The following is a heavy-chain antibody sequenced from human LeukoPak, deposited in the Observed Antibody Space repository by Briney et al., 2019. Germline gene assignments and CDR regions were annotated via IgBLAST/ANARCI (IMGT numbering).Heavy chain of an antibody. J-gene: IGHJ5*02. D-gene: IGHD4-17*01. Sequence: GGSLRLSCAASGFTFSTYWMSWLRQAPGKGLEWVANIKQDGSVEKYVDSVKGRFTISRDNAENSVYLQINNLRVEDTAIYYCARLGETPITVTQFNWFDPWGQGTLVTVSS. CDR2: IKQDGSVE. CDR3: ARLGETPITVTQFNWFDP. V-gene: IGHV3-7*01. CDR1: GFTFSTYW.